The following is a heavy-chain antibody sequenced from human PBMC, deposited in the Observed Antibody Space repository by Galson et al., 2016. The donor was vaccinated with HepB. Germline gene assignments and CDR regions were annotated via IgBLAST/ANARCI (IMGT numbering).Heavy chain of an antibody. V-gene: IGHV4-59*12. J-gene: IGHJ4*02. CDR2: IYYSGRT. CDR3: ARGPVGAMSLYYFDY. CDR1: GASISGYY. Sequence: ETLSLTCTVSGASISGYYLSWIRQPPGKGLEWIGYIYYSGRTNYNPSLKSRVTISVDKSKNQFSLNLNSVTAADTAVYYCARGPVGAMSLYYFDYWGQGTLVTVSS. D-gene: IGHD1-26*01.